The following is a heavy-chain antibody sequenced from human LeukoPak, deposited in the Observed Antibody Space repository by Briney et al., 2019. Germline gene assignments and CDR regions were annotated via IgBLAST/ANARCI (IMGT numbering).Heavy chain of an antibody. D-gene: IGHD3-10*01. CDR2: ISYDGSNK. CDR1: GFTCSSYA. J-gene: IGHJ4*02. Sequence: PGGSLRLSCAASGFTCSSYAMHWVRQAPGKGLEWVAVISYDGSNKYYADSVKGRFTISRDNSKNTLYLQMNSLRAEDTAVYYCARDIFSYGSGSYYNYWGQGTLVTVSS. V-gene: IGHV3-30*04. CDR3: ARDIFSYGSGSYYNY.